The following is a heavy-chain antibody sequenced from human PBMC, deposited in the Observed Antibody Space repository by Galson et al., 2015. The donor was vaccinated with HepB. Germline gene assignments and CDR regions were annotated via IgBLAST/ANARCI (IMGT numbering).Heavy chain of an antibody. CDR3: ARDWGVIAAAGLIDY. D-gene: IGHD6-13*01. CDR1: GFTFSSYA. V-gene: IGHV3-30*04. CDR2: ISYDGSNK. Sequence: SLRLSCAASGFTFSSYAMHWVRQAPGKGLEWVAVISYDGSNKYYADSVKGRFTISRDNSKNTLYLQMNSLRAENTAVYYCARDWGVIAAAGLIDYWGQGTLVTVSS. J-gene: IGHJ4*02.